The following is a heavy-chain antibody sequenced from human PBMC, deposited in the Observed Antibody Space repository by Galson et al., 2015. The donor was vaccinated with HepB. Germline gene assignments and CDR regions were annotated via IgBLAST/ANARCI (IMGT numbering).Heavy chain of an antibody. CDR1: GLIFSNSV. CDR3: AREGFSSGHAGIFDC. J-gene: IGHJ4*02. CDR2: TSAGDGRNT. Sequence: SLRLSCAASGLIFSNSVMHWVRQAPGKGLEWVALTSAGDGRNTNYADSVRGRFTISRDNSKNKVFLQMNSLRAEDTAVYYCAREGFSSGHAGIFDCWGQGALVTVSS. V-gene: IGHV3-30*04. D-gene: IGHD3-22*01.